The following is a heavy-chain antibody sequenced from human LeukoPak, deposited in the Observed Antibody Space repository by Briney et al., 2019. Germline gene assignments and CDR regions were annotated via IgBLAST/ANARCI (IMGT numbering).Heavy chain of an antibody. D-gene: IGHD4-17*01. CDR3: ANYGDDYYYYYMDV. V-gene: IGHV4-39*07. CDR2: IYYSGST. Sequence: SSETLSLTCTVSGGSISSSSYYWGWIRRPPGKGLEWIGSIYYSGSTYYNPSLKSRVTISVDTSKNQFSLKLSSVTAADTAVYYCANYGDDYYYYYMDVWGKGTTVTVSS. J-gene: IGHJ6*03. CDR1: GGSISSSSYY.